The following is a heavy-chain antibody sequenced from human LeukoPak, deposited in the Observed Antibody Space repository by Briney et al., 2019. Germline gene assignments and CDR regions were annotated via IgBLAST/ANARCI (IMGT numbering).Heavy chain of an antibody. V-gene: IGHV3-69-1*01. CDR3: ARDYDYGFDN. CDR1: GGSISSYY. J-gene: IGHJ4*02. CDR2: IRGSGTT. Sequence: ETLSLTCTVSGGSISSYYWSWIRQPPGKGLEWISHIRGSGTTDYADSVKGRFTISRDNAKNSLYLQLSSLRAEDTAVYYCARDYDYGFDNWGQGTLVTVSS. D-gene: IGHD4-17*01.